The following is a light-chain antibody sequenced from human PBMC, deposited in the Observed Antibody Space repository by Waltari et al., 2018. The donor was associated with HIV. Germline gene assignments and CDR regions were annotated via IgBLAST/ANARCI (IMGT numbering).Light chain of an antibody. CDR2: EVS. CDR1: SSAVGGYNY. Sequence: QSALTQPPSASGSPGQSVTISCTGTSSAVGGYNYVSWYRHHPGKAPKLMIYEVSKRPSGVPDRFSGSKSGNTASLTASGLQAEDEADYYCSSYAGSNNLVFGGGTKLTVL. V-gene: IGLV2-8*01. CDR3: SSYAGSNNLV. J-gene: IGLJ2*01.